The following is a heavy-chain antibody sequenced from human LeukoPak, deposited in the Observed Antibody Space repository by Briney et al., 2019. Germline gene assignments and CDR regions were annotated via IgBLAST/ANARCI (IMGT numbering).Heavy chain of an antibody. J-gene: IGHJ4*02. CDR2: INPNSGGT. CDR3: ARSTLAATGDFDY. V-gene: IGHV1-2*06. CDR1: GYTFTDCY. Sequence: ASVKVSCKASGYTFTDCYIHWVRQAPGQGLEWMGRINPNSGGTNYAQKFPGRVTMTRDTSISTAYMELSSLRSDDTAVYYCARSTLAATGDFDYWGQGTLVTVSS. D-gene: IGHD6-13*01.